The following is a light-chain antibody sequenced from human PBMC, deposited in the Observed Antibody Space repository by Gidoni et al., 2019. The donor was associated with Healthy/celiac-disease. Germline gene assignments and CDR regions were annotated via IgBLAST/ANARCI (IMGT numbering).Light chain of an antibody. CDR1: HGISSA. J-gene: IGKJ4*01. CDR3: QQFNSYLPLT. V-gene: IGKV1-13*02. Sequence: AIQLTQSPSSLSASVGDRVTITCRSRHGISSALDWYQQKPGIAPKLLIYDASSWESGVPSRFSGSGSGTDFTLTISSLQPEDFATYYCQQFNSYLPLTFGGGTKVESK. CDR2: DAS.